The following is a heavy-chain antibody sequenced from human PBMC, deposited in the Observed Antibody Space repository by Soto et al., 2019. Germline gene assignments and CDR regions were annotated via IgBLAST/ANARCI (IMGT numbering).Heavy chain of an antibody. Sequence: PETLSLTSTLSGRSISSYYWSWIRQPPGKGLEWIGYIYYSGSTNYNPSLKSRVTISVDTSKNQFSLKLSSVTAADTAVYYCAAQKYNWFDPCGQGTLVTVSS. CDR3: AAQKYNWFDP. CDR2: IYYSGST. J-gene: IGHJ5*02. V-gene: IGHV4-59*01. CDR1: GRSISSYY.